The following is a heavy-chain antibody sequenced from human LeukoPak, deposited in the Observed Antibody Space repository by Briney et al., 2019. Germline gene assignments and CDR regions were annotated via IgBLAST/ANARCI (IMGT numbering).Heavy chain of an antibody. V-gene: IGHV1-2*02. D-gene: IGHD2-21*02. J-gene: IGHJ6*02. CDR2: INPNSGGT. Sequence: ASVKVSCKASGYTFTDYYMHWVRQAPGQGLERMGWINPNSGGTNYAQKFQGRVTMTRDTSISTAYMEVSRLRYDDTAVYYCARDQAYCGADCFSYFYAMGVWGQGTTVTVSS. CDR3: ARDQAYCGADCFSYFYAMGV. CDR1: GYTFTDYY.